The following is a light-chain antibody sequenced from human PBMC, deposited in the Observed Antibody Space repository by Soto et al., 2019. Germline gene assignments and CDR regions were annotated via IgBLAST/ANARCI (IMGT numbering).Light chain of an antibody. CDR1: SRDVGGYNY. CDR3: SSHTSSRTPHYV. Sequence: QSALTQPRSVSGSPGQSVTISCTGTSRDVGGYNYVSWYQQHPGKAPKLMIYDVSNRPSGVSDRFSGSKSGNTASLTISGLQAEDEADYYCSSHTSSRTPHYVFGTGTKVTVL. V-gene: IGLV2-11*01. CDR2: DVS. J-gene: IGLJ1*01.